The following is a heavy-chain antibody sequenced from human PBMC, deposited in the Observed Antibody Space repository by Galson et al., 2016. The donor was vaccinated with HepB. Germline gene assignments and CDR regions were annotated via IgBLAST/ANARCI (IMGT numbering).Heavy chain of an antibody. J-gene: IGHJ4*02. CDR1: GASVSRSNHN. D-gene: IGHD4/OR15-4a*01. V-gene: IGHV4-39*01. CDR3: AKLPGNGATVFQY. Sequence: SYTLSLTCTVSGASVSRSNHNRGWNRQPPGNGLEWIGRPSYSGSHLYNPTLKSQVTVSYDTSKNQFSLHLTSLIATDTSVHYRAKLPGNGATVFQYWGQGTLVTVSS. CDR2: PSYSGSH.